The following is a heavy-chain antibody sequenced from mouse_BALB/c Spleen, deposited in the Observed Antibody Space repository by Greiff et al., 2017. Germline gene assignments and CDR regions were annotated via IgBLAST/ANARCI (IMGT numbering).Heavy chain of an antibody. J-gene: IGHJ1*01. CDR2: INPSTGYT. V-gene: IGHV1-7*01. CDR3: ARYGDWYFDV. CDR1: GYTFTSYW. D-gene: IGHD1-1*01. Sequence: QVQLQQSGAELAKPGASVKMSCKASGYTFTSYWMHWVKQRPGQGLEWIGYINPSTGYTEYNQKFKDKATLTADKSSSTAYMQLSSLTSEDSAVYYCARYGDWYFDVWGRDHGHRLL.